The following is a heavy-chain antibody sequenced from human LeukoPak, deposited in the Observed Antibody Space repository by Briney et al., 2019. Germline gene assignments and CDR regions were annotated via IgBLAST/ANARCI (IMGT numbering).Heavy chain of an antibody. CDR1: GGSLSSYY. CDR3: ARVLGAAAGHYYFDY. Sequence: SGPTLVKPSETLSLTCTVSGGSLSSYYWSWIRQPPGKGLEWIGYIYYSGSTNYNPSLKSRVTISVDTSKNQFSLKLSSVTAADTAVYYCARVLGAAAGHYYFDYWGQGTLVTVSS. V-gene: IGHV4-59*01. D-gene: IGHD6-13*01. CDR2: IYYSGST. J-gene: IGHJ4*02.